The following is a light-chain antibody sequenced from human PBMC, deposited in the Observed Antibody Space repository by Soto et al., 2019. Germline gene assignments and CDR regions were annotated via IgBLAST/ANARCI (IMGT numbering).Light chain of an antibody. CDR1: QSISSH. J-gene: IGKJ1*01. CDR3: QQYGSWWT. Sequence: DIQMTQSPSSLSASVGDRVTITCRASQSISSHLNWYQQKPGKAPKLLICAASTLLSGVPSRFSGSGSGTDFTLTISSLQPEDFAVYYCQQYGSWWTFGQGTKVDIK. CDR2: AAS. V-gene: IGKV1-39*01.